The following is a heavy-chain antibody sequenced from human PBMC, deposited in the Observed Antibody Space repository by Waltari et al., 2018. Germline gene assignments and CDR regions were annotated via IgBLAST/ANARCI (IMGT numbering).Heavy chain of an antibody. CDR3: ARSDDSSGWYFDL. Sequence: QVQLQQWGAGLLKPSETLSLTCAVYGGSFSGYYWSWIRQPPGKGLEWIGEINQSRKTNDNPSHKSRVTISVDTAKNQFSQKLSSVTAADTAVYYCARSDDSSGWYFDLWGRGTLVTVSS. V-gene: IGHV4-34*01. CDR2: INQSRKT. J-gene: IGHJ2*01. CDR1: GGSFSGYY. D-gene: IGHD2-21*02.